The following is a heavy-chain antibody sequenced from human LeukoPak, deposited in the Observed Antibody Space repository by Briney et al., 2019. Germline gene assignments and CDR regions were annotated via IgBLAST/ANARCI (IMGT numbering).Heavy chain of an antibody. D-gene: IGHD3-16*01. Sequence: ASVKVSCKASGYTFTDYYMHWVRQAPGQGLEWMGWINPGSGDTYYAQKFQGSITMTRDTSITTVYMELTRLTSDDTAVYYCAKENIIGGIVDGEDYWGQGTLVTVSS. CDR2: INPGSGDT. CDR1: GYTFTDYY. J-gene: IGHJ4*02. CDR3: AKENIIGGIVDGEDY. V-gene: IGHV1-2*02.